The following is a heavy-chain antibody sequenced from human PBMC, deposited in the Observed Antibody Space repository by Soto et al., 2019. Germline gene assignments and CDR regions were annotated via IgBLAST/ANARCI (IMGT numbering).Heavy chain of an antibody. Sequence: GGSLRLSCAASGFTFSSYAMSWVRQAPGKGLEWVSAISGSGGSTYYADSVKGRFTISRDNSKNTLYLQMNSLRAEDTAVYYCAKDLHVVGAPAYYYYYGMDVWGQGTTVTVSS. V-gene: IGHV3-23*01. CDR3: AKDLHVVGAPAYYYYYGMDV. CDR2: ISGSGGST. J-gene: IGHJ6*02. D-gene: IGHD1-26*01. CDR1: GFTFSSYA.